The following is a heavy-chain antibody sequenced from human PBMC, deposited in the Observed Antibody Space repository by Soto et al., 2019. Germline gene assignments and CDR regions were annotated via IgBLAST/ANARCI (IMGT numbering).Heavy chain of an antibody. D-gene: IGHD4-17*01. Sequence: PSETLSLTCTVSGGSISSGGYYWSWIRQHPGKGLEWIGYIYYSGSTYYKPSLKSRVTISVDTSKNKFSLKLSSMTAAVTAVYYCAREGIGYGDYVGSGWFDPWGQGTLVTVSS. CDR2: IYYSGST. J-gene: IGHJ5*02. CDR3: AREGIGYGDYVGSGWFDP. V-gene: IGHV4-31*03. CDR1: GGSISSGGYY.